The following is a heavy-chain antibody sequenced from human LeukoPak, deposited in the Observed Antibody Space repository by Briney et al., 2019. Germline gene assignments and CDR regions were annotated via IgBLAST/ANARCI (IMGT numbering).Heavy chain of an antibody. V-gene: IGHV4-34*01. J-gene: IGHJ2*01. D-gene: IGHD6-19*01. CDR1: SGSISGYY. Sequence: SETLSLTCTVSSGSISGYYWSWIRQPPGKGLEWIGEINHSGSTNYNPSLKSRVTISVDTSKNQFSLRLSSVTAADTAVYYCARVLEGSSGQHWYFDLWGRGTLVTVSS. CDR3: ARVLEGSSGQHWYFDL. CDR2: INHSGST.